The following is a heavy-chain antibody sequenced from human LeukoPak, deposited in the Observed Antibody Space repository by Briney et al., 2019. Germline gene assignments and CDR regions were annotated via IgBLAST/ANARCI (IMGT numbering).Heavy chain of an antibody. V-gene: IGHV1-2*02. CDR1: VYTFTGYY. J-gene: IGHJ5*02. CDR3: ARGYYGSGSLKFDP. Sequence: ASVKVSRKASVYTFTGYYMHWVRQAPGQGLEGMGWINPNSDGTNDAQKVQVRVTMNRDTSISKAYMELSRLRSDDADVYVCARGYYGSGSLKFDPWGQGTLVTVSS. CDR2: INPNSDGT. D-gene: IGHD3-10*01.